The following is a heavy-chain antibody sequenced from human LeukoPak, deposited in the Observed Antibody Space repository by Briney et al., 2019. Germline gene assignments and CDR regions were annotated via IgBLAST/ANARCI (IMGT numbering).Heavy chain of an antibody. CDR1: GFTFSSYA. Sequence: PGGSLRLSCAASGFTFSSYAMHWVRQAPGKGLEYVSAISSNGGSTYYANSVKGRFTISRDNSKNTLYLQMGSLRAEDMAVYYCARDLNTIFGTGGVWGKGTTVTVSS. V-gene: IGHV3-64*01. J-gene: IGHJ6*04. CDR3: ARDLNTIFGTGGV. CDR2: ISSNGGST. D-gene: IGHD3-3*01.